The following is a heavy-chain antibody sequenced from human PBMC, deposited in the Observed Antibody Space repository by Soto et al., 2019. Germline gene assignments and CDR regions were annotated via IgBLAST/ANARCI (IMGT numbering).Heavy chain of an antibody. D-gene: IGHD6-6*01. CDR3: ARTSRFDS. V-gene: IGHV4-34*01. J-gene: IGHJ4*02. CDR1: GGSFSNYY. Sequence: QVQLQQWGAGLLKPSETLSLTCAVYGGSFSNYYWSWIRQPPGKGLEWIGEINHSGSTNYNPSLKSRVTISVDTSKNQFSLKLSSVTAADTAVYYCARTSRFDSCGQGTLVTVSS. CDR2: INHSGST.